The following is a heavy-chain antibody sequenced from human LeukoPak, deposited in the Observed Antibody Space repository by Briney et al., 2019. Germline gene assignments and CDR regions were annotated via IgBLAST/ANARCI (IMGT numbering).Heavy chain of an antibody. J-gene: IGHJ6*02. D-gene: IGHD1-1*01. CDR1: GYTFTSYG. V-gene: IGHV1-18*01. CDR2: ISAYNGNT. Sequence: GASVKVSCKASGYTFTSYGISWVRQAPGQGLEWMGWISAYNGNTNYAQKLQGRVTMTTDTSTSTAYMELRSLRSDDTAVYYCARDTRYNWNDGYYYGMDVWGQGTTVTVSS. CDR3: ARDTRYNWNDGYYYGMDV.